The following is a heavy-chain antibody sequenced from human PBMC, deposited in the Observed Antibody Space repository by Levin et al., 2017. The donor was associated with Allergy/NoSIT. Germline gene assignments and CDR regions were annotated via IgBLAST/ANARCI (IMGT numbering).Heavy chain of an antibody. CDR3: ARDALSSSGWYSDYYYGMDV. V-gene: IGHV3-30-3*01. J-gene: IGHJ6*02. CDR1: GFTFSSYA. CDR2: ISYDGSNK. D-gene: IGHD6-19*01. Sequence: PGGSLRLSCAASGFTFSSYAIHWVRQAPDKGLEWVAVISYDGSNKYYADSVKGRFTISRDNSKNTLYLQMNSLRAEDTAVYYCARDALSSSGWYSDYYYGMDVWGQGTTVTVSS.